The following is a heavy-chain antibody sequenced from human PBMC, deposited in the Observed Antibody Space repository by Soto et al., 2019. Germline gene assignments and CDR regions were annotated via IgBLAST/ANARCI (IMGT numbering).Heavy chain of an antibody. Sequence: EVKLVESGGGLVQPGGSLSLSCAASGFTFSSYWMSWVRQAPGKGLEWVANVKGDGSDTYYVEYVKGRFTISRDNAKNSLYLQMNSLRAEDTAVYYCATSAADPGNYWGQGTLVTVSS. CDR3: ATSAADPGNY. D-gene: IGHD6-13*01. CDR2: VKGDGSDT. CDR1: GFTFSSYW. V-gene: IGHV3-7*01. J-gene: IGHJ4*02.